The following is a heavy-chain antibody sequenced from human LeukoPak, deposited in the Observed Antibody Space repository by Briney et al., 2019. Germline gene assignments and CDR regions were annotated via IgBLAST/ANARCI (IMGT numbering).Heavy chain of an antibody. J-gene: IGHJ5*02. Sequence: GGSLRLSCAASGFTFSSYGMSWVRQAPGKGLEWISGISGSGANTYYADSVKGRFTISRDNSKNTLYLQMNSLRAEDTAVYYCAGYCSTTKCYSSPNLFDPWGQGTLVTVSS. D-gene: IGHD2-2*01. CDR1: GFTFSSYG. V-gene: IGHV3-23*01. CDR3: AGYCSTTKCYSSPNLFDP. CDR2: ISGSGANT.